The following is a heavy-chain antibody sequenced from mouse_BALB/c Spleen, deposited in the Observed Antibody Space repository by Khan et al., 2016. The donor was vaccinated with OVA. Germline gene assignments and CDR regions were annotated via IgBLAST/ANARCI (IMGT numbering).Heavy chain of an antibody. J-gene: IGHJ2*01. CDR2: IFPGSGDT. D-gene: IGHD1-1*01. CDR1: GYTFTDYV. Sequence: QVQLKQSGPEVVKPGSSMKMSCKASGYTFTDYVLNWVKQRSGQGLEWIGQIFPGSGDTYYNEKFKDKATLTADKSSNTVYMQLGSLTSEDSAVYFSARSGYGSLVYWGQGTTLTVSS. V-gene: IGHV1-77*01. CDR3: ARSGYGSLVY.